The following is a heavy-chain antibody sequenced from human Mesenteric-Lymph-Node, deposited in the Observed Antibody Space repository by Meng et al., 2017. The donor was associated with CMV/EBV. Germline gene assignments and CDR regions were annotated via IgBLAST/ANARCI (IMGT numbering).Heavy chain of an antibody. V-gene: IGHV1-2*02. CDR2: INPNSGGT. CDR1: GYTFTGYY. J-gene: IGHJ4*02. CDR3: ARGMGVMENYFDH. Sequence: ASVKVSCKASGYTFTGYYMHWVRQAPGQGLEWMGWINPNSGGTNYAQSFQGRVSMTRDTSINTAYMELSSLRSDDTAVYYCARGMGVMENYFDHWGQGIQVTVSS. D-gene: IGHD3-16*01.